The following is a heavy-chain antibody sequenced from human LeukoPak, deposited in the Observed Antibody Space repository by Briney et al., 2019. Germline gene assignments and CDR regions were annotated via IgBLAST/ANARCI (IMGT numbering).Heavy chain of an antibody. CDR2: ISSSGSTS. D-gene: IGHD3-22*01. V-gene: IGHV3-48*01. Sequence: GGSLRLSCAASGFTFSTYNMNWVRQAPGKGLEWISYISSSGSTSIYADSVRGRLSISRDNAKNSLYLQMNSLRAEDTAVYYCARVRYDGSGYYSIYDYWGQGTLVTVSS. CDR1: GFTFSTYN. J-gene: IGHJ4*02. CDR3: ARVRYDGSGYYSIYDY.